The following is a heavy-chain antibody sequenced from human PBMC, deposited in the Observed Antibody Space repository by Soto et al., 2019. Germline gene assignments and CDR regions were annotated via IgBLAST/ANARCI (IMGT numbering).Heavy chain of an antibody. V-gene: IGHV5-51*01. CDR1: GYSFTNYW. CDR3: ASQEMATKNVDAFDI. CDR2: IFPGDSDT. D-gene: IGHD5-12*01. J-gene: IGHJ3*02. Sequence: GESLKISCKGSGYSFTNYWIGWVRQKPGKGLEWMGTIFPGDSDTRYSPSFQGQVTISADKSISTAYLQWSSLKASDTAMYYCASQEMATKNVDAFDIWGQGTMVTVSS.